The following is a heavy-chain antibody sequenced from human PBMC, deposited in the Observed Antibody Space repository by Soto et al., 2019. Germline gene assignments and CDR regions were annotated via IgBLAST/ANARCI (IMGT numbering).Heavy chain of an antibody. V-gene: IGHV3-48*03. Sequence: GGSLRLSCEASGFTFSNFEMNWVRQVPGRGLEWLAYISFRGTTIYYGDSMKGRFTISRDNAKNSLYLEMNSLRAEDTAVYYCARESEDLTSNFDYWGQGTLVTVSS. CDR1: GFTFSNFE. CDR3: ARESEDLTSNFDY. CDR2: ISFRGTTI. J-gene: IGHJ4*02.